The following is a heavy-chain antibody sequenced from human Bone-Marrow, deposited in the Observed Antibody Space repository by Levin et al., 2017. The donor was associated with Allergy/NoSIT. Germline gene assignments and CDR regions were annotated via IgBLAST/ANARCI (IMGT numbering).Heavy chain of an antibody. CDR1: FFSFLPPS. CDR2: ISGRGDST. V-gene: IGHV3-23*01. Sequence: PGGSLSLSCIASFFSFLPPSLSWVRQAPGQGLEWVSAISGRGDSTYYADSVKGRLTLSLDHSKNTRYLQMNSLRADDTAVYYCAKRDLGGTSLGEVAFLVDYWGQGTLVTVSS. CDR3: AKRDLGGTSLGEVAFLVDY. D-gene: IGHD3-16*02. J-gene: IGHJ4*02.